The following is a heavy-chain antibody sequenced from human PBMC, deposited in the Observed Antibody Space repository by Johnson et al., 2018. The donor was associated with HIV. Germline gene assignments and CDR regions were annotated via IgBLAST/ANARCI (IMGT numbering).Heavy chain of an antibody. CDR2: ISYDGRNN. V-gene: IGHV3-30*04. CDR1: GFTFSSSA. D-gene: IGHD5-12*01. Sequence: VQLVESGGGVVQPGRSLRLSCAASGFTFSSSAMHWVRQAPGKGLEWVAVISYDGRNNYYADSVKGRFTISRDNSKNTLYLQMNSLRAEDTAVYYCAKSDSGYDAFDIWGQGTMVTVSS. J-gene: IGHJ3*02. CDR3: AKSDSGYDAFDI.